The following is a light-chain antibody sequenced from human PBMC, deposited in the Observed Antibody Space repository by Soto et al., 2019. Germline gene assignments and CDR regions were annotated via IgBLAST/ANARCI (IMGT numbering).Light chain of an antibody. CDR2: GAS. CDR3: QQRSNWPSIT. CDR1: QSVTTQ. J-gene: IGKJ5*01. V-gene: IGKV3D-20*02. Sequence: IVLTQPPGTLSLSPGERATLSCRASQSVTTQLAWYQQKPGQAPRLIIHGASSRATGVPDRITGSGSGTDFTLSISRLEPEDFAVYYCQQRSNWPSITFGQGTRLEIK.